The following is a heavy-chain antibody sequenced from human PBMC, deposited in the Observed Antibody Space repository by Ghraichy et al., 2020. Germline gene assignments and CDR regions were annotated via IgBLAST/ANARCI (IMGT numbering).Heavy chain of an antibody. Sequence: FGPTLVKPTQTLTLTCTFSGFSLKTSGVGVGWIRQPPGEALEWLALIYWNDVKRFNTSLKSGLTISKDASRNRVVLTMTNINPVDTGTYYCARGRPFYDATGFYSIIDYWGQGTLITVSA. CDR1: GFSLKTSGVG. J-gene: IGHJ4*02. CDR2: IYWNDVK. CDR3: ARGRPFYDATGFYSIIDY. D-gene: IGHD3-22*01. V-gene: IGHV2-5*01.